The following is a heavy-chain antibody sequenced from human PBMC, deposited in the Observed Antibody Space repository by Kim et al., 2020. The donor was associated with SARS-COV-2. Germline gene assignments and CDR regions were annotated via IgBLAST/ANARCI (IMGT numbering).Heavy chain of an antibody. Sequence: GGSLRLSCAASGFTFSSYSMNWVRQAPGKGLEWVSSISSSSSYIYYADSVKGRFTISRDNAKNSLYLQMNSLRAEDTAVYYCAREPGGVYYYDSSGYYGAFDIWGQGTMVTVSS. J-gene: IGHJ3*02. CDR2: ISSSSSYI. CDR3: AREPGGVYYYDSSGYYGAFDI. CDR1: GFTFSSYS. D-gene: IGHD3-22*01. V-gene: IGHV3-21*01.